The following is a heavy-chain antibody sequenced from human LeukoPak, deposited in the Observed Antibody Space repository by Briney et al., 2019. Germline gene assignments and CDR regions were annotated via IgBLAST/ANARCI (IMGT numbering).Heavy chain of an antibody. CDR2: IKQDGSEK. CDR1: GFTFSSYW. CDR3: ARDLWGSYSTGSYLDY. V-gene: IGHV3-7*01. Sequence: GGSLRLSCAASGFTFSSYWMSWVRQAPGKGLEWVANIKQDGSEKYYVDSVKGRFTISRDSAQNSLCLQMNSLRVEDTAVNFCARDLWGSYSTGSYLDYWGQGALVTVSS. D-gene: IGHD6-19*01. J-gene: IGHJ4*02.